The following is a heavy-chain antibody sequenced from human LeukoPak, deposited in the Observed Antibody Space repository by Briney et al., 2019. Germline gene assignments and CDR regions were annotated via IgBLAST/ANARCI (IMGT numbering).Heavy chain of an antibody. V-gene: IGHV4-34*01. D-gene: IGHD4-17*01. CDR3: ARVPYDYGFDY. Sequence: SETLSLTCVVYGGSFSGYYWSWIRQPPGKGLEWIGEINHSGSTNYNPSLKSRVTISVDTSKNQFSLKLSSVTAADTAVYYCARVPYDYGFDYWGQGTLVTVSS. J-gene: IGHJ4*02. CDR2: INHSGST. CDR1: GGSFSGYY.